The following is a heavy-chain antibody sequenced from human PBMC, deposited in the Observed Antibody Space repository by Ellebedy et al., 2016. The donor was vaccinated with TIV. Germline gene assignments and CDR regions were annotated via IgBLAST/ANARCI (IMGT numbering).Heavy chain of an antibody. CDR3: ARDPSGGSGWYSYFDY. CDR2: ISYDGSNK. CDR1: GFTFSSYA. J-gene: IGHJ4*02. D-gene: IGHD6-19*01. V-gene: IGHV3-30-3*01. Sequence: GGSLRLSCAASGFTFSSYAMHWVRQAPGKGLEWVAVISYDGSNKYYADSVKGRFTISRDNSKNTLYLQMNSPRAEDTAVCYCARDPSGGSGWYSYFDYWGQGTLVTVSS.